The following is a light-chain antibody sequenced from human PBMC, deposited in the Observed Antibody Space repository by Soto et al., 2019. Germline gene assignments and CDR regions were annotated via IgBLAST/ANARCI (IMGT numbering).Light chain of an antibody. CDR1: SSDVGGYNY. CDR2: EVT. Sequence: QSALAQPASVSGSPGQSITISCTGSSSDVGGYNYVSWYQQYPGRAPRVIIYEVTNRPSRVSNRFSGSKSGNTASLTISGLQPEDEADYYCTSYTSSSTYVFGGGTKLTVL. V-gene: IGLV2-14*01. CDR3: TSYTSSSTYV. J-gene: IGLJ1*01.